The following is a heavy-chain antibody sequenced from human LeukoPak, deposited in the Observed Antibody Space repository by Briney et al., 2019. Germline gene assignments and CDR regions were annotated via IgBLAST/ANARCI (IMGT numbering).Heavy chain of an antibody. Sequence: GESLKISCKGSGYSFTSYWIGWVRQMPGKGLEWMGIIYPGDSDTRYSPSFQGQVTISADKPISTAYLQWSSLKASDTAMYYCARQAYDSSGYYYFDYWGQGTLVTVSS. CDR1: GYSFTSYW. CDR3: ARQAYDSSGYYYFDY. D-gene: IGHD3-22*01. CDR2: IYPGDSDT. J-gene: IGHJ4*02. V-gene: IGHV5-51*01.